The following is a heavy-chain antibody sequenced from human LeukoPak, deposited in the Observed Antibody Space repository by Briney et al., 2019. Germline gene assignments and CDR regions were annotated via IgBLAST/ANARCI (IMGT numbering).Heavy chain of an antibody. J-gene: IGHJ4*02. Sequence: GGSLRLSCAASGLTFSSYWMSWVRQAPGKGLEWVANIKQDGSEKYYVDSVKGRFTISRDNAKNSLYLQMNSLRAEDTAVYYCARGAAAGTYFDYWGQGTLVTVSS. V-gene: IGHV3-7*04. CDR3: ARGAAAGTYFDY. CDR1: GLTFSSYW. CDR2: IKQDGSEK. D-gene: IGHD6-13*01.